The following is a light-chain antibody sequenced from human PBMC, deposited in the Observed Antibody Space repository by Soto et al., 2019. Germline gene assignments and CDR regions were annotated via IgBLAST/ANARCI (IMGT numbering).Light chain of an antibody. CDR1: QSISRS. J-gene: IGKJ3*01. V-gene: IGKV1-5*01. CDR3: QQYNSYSWT. CDR2: DAS. Sequence: DIQMTQSPSTLSASVGDRVTITCRASQSISRSLAWYQQKPGKAPNLLIYDASTLATGIPSRFSGSGFGTEFTLTISSLQPDDFAAYYCQQYNSYSWTFGPGTTVDIK.